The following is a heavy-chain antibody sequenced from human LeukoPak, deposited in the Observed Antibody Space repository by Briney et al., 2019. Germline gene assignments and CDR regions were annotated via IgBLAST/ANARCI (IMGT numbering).Heavy chain of an antibody. CDR2: IKQDGSEK. Sequence: GGSLRLSCAASGFTFSNYWMSWVRQAPGKGLEWVANIKQDGSEKYYVDSVKGRFTISRDNAKNSLYLQMNGLRAEDTAVYYRAREVRGVIIRNPRFDYWGQGTLVTVSS. V-gene: IGHV3-7*01. CDR3: AREVRGVIIRNPRFDY. D-gene: IGHD3-10*01. J-gene: IGHJ4*02. CDR1: GFTFSNYW.